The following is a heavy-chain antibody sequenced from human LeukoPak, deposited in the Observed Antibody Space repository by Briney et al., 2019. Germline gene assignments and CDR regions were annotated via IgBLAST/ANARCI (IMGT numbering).Heavy chain of an antibody. Sequence: GGSLRLSCAASGFTFSSYEMNWVRQAPGKGLEWVSHISSSGSTIYYADSVKGRFTISRVNAKHSLYLQMHSLRAEDTAVYYWARDFIQDYWGQGTLVTVSS. CDR2: ISSSGSTI. D-gene: IGHD3-10*01. CDR1: GFTFSSYE. CDR3: ARDFIQDY. J-gene: IGHJ4*02. V-gene: IGHV3-48*03.